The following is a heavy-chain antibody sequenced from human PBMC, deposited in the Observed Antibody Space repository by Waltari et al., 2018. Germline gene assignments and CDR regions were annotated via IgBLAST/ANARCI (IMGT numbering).Heavy chain of an antibody. CDR3: AKEDDACDI. V-gene: IGHV1-46*01. J-gene: IGHJ3*02. CDR2: LNPNGGYT. CDR1: EHTFMNYQ. Sequence: QVQLVQSGAEVKKPGASVKVSCKASEHTFMNYQINWVRRAPGQGLEWMGILNPNGGYTIYAQKFQGRVTVTSDTSTSTVYMELSNLRSEDTSVYYCAKEDDACDIWGQGTMVTVSS.